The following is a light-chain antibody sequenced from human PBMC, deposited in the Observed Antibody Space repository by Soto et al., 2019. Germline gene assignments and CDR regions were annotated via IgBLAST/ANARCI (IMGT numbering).Light chain of an antibody. CDR2: EAT. Sequence: QSVLTQPASVSGSPGQSITISCTGTSSDLGSYNLVSWYQHHPGKAPKLIIYEATKRPSGISSRFSGSKSGYTASLTISGLQAEDEASYYCFSYAGRDTLVVSGGGTQLT. CDR3: FSYAGRDTLVV. V-gene: IGLV2-23*01. J-gene: IGLJ2*01. CDR1: SSDLGSYNL.